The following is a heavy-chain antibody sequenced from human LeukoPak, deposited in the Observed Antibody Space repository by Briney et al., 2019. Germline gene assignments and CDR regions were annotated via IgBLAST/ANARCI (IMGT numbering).Heavy chain of an antibody. D-gene: IGHD5-18*01. CDR2: ISGSGGST. J-gene: IGHJ4*02. CDR1: GFTFSSYG. Sequence: PGGTLRLSCAASGFTFSSYGMSWVRQAPGKGLEWVSAISGSGGSTYYADSVKGRFTVSRDNSKNTLYLQMNSLRAEDTAVYYCAKDRSGYSYGFYSVFDYWGQGTLVTVSS. V-gene: IGHV3-23*01. CDR3: AKDRSGYSYGFYSVFDY.